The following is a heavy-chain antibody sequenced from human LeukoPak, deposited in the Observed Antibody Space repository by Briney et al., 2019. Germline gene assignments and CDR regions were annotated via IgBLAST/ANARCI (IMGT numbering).Heavy chain of an antibody. CDR3: ARVVVTAMFDC. D-gene: IGHD2-21*02. J-gene: IGHJ4*02. CDR2: INHSGTT. CDR1: GGSFSGYY. Sequence: SETLSLTCAVYGGSFSGYYWSWIRQPPGKGLEWIGEINHSGTTNYNPSLKSRVTISVDLSKNQFSLKLSSVTAADTAVYYCARVVVTAMFDCWGQGTLVTVSS. V-gene: IGHV4-34*01.